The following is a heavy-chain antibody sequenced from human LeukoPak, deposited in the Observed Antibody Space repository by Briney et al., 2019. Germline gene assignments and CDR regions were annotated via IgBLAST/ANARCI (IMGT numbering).Heavy chain of an antibody. D-gene: IGHD2-2*01. V-gene: IGHV1-18*01. CDR2: ISAYNGNT. Sequence: ASVKVSCKASGYTFTSYGISWVRQAPGQGLEWMGWISAYNGNTNYAQKLQGRVTMTTDTSTSTAYMELRSLRSDDTAAYYCARDIVVVAAPGSNFDYWGQGTLVTVSS. J-gene: IGHJ4*02. CDR3: ARDIVVVAAPGSNFDY. CDR1: GYTFTSYG.